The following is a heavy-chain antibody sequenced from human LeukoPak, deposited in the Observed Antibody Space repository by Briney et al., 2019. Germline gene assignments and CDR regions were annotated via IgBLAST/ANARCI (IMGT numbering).Heavy chain of an antibody. V-gene: IGHV3-7*01. J-gene: IGHJ6*03. Sequence: GSLRLSCVASEFTFRTYWMSWVRQAPGKGLEWVANIKEDGSEKYYADSVKGRFTISRDNAKSALYLDMNSLRVEDTAVYYCPRDRRSGWYNPGYYYYYLDVWGKGATVTVSS. CDR3: PRDRRSGWYNPGYYYYYLDV. D-gene: IGHD6-19*01. CDR1: EFTFRTYW. CDR2: IKEDGSEK.